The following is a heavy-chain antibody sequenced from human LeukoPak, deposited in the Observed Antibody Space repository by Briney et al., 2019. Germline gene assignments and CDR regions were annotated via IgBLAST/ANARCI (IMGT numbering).Heavy chain of an antibody. J-gene: IGHJ4*02. V-gene: IGHV3-23*01. CDR3: ARFYDILTGYFDY. CDR2: ISGSGGST. CDR1: GFTFSSYA. Sequence: GGSLRLSCAASGFTFSSYAMSWVRQAPGKGLEWVSAISGSGGSTYYADSVKGRFTISRDNSKNTLYLQMNSLRAEDTAVYYCARFYDILTGYFDYWGQGTLVTVSS. D-gene: IGHD3-9*01.